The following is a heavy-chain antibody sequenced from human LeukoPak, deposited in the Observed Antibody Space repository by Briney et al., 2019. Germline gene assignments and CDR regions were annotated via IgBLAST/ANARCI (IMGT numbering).Heavy chain of an antibody. V-gene: IGHV3-23*01. J-gene: IGHJ4*02. CDR1: GFTFSSYG. D-gene: IGHD6-19*01. Sequence: GGSLRLSCAASGFTFSSYGMSWVRQAPGKGLEWVSAISGSGGSTYYADSVKGRFTISRDNSKNTLYLQMNSLRAEDTAVYYCARDPPYSSGWYMWGQGTLVTVSS. CDR3: ARDPPYSSGWYM. CDR2: ISGSGGST.